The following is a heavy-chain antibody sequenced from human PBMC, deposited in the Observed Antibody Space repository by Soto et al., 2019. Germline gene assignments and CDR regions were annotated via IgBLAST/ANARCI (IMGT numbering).Heavy chain of an antibody. CDR3: ARDLGGWPDY. J-gene: IGHJ4*02. D-gene: IGHD2-15*01. CDR1: GYTFTSYG. Sequence: ASVKVSCKASGYTFTSYGISWVRQAPGQGLEWMGWINPSGGSTSYAQKFQGRVTMTRDTSTSTVYMELSSLRSEDTAVYYCARDLGGWPDYWGQGTLVTVSS. V-gene: IGHV1-46*01. CDR2: INPSGGST.